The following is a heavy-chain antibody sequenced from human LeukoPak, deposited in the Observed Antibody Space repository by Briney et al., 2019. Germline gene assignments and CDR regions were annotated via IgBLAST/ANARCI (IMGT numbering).Heavy chain of an antibody. J-gene: IGHJ4*02. Sequence: GGSLRLSCAASGFSFSNYWMNWVRQAPGKGLEWVANIKQDGSEKYYVDSVKGRFIISRDNAKNSLYLQMNSLRAEDTTVYYCARAGSSWYFDYWGQGTLVTVPS. CDR2: IKQDGSEK. V-gene: IGHV3-7*01. CDR1: GFSFSNYW. CDR3: ARAGSSWYFDY. D-gene: IGHD6-13*01.